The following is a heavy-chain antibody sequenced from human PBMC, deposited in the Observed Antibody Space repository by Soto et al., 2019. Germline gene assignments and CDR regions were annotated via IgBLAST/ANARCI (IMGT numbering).Heavy chain of an antibody. Sequence: QITLKESGPTLVKPTQTLTLTCTFSGFSLSTSGVGVGWIRQPPGKALEWLAVIYWDDDKRSSSSLKSRLTIIKDTSKNHVVLTMTHMEPVDTAPYYCAHHPYYGLGNYSFDFWGPGILVPVSS. V-gene: IGHV2-5*02. CDR2: IYWDDDK. J-gene: IGHJ4*02. CDR3: AHHPYYGLGNYSFDF. D-gene: IGHD3-10*01. CDR1: GFSLSTSGVG.